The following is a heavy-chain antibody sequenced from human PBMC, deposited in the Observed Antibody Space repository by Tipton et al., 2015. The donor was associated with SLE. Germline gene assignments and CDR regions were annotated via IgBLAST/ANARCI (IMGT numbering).Heavy chain of an antibody. Sequence: TLSLTCTVSGGSTSDSSHYWVWIRQSPGKGLEWVGSIYHDWSTYYNVALNSRATISIDASKNQFSLSLRSVTAADTAVYYCARFIAAAGILYWGQGTLVTVSS. CDR3: ARFIAAAGILY. CDR1: GGSTSDSSHY. J-gene: IGHJ4*02. V-gene: IGHV4-39*07. CDR2: IYHDWST. D-gene: IGHD6-13*01.